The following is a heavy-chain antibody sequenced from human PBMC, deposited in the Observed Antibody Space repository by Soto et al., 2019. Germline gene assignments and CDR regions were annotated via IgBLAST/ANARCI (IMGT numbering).Heavy chain of an antibody. V-gene: IGHV5-51*01. CDR3: ARKPGARYYDIWTGPQSKAFDI. J-gene: IGHJ3*02. D-gene: IGHD3-9*01. CDR1: GYSFTSYW. Sequence: GESLKISCKGSGYSFTSYWIGWVRQMPGKGLEWMGIIYPGDSDTRYSPSFQGQVTISADKSISPASLQWSRLKASDTPMYYWARKPGARYYDIWTGPQSKAFDIGGQGTMVTVSS. CDR2: IYPGDSDT.